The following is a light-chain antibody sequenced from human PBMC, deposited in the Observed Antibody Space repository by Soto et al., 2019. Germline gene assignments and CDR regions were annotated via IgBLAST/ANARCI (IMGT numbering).Light chain of an antibody. Sequence: DIPMTQSPSSLSASVGDRVTITCRASQSISSYLNWYQQKPGKAPKLLIYAASSLQSGVPSRFSGSGSGTDFTLTISSLQPEDFATYYYQQSYSTPRTFGQGTKVDIK. J-gene: IGKJ1*01. CDR2: AAS. CDR1: QSISSY. CDR3: QQSYSTPRT. V-gene: IGKV1-39*01.